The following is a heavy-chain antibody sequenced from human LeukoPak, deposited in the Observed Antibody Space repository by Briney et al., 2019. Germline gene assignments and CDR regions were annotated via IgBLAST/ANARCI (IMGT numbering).Heavy chain of an antibody. J-gene: IGHJ4*02. Sequence: SVKVSRKASGGTFSSYAISWVRQAPGQGLEWMGRIIPILGIANYAQKFQGRVTITADKSTSTAYMELSSLRSEDTAVYYCARGSGYDFGISFDYWGQGTLVTVSS. D-gene: IGHD5-12*01. CDR3: ARGSGYDFGISFDY. V-gene: IGHV1-69*04. CDR1: GGTFSSYA. CDR2: IIPILGIA.